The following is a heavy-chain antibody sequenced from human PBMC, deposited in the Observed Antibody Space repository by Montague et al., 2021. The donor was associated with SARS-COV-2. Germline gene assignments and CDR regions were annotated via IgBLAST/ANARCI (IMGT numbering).Heavy chain of an antibody. Sequence: TLSLTCTVSGGSISSGGYYWSWIRQHPGKGLEWIGYIYYSGSTYYNPSLKSRVTISVDTSKNQFSLKLSSVTAADTAVYYCARVHSVLVTAMRYFDLWGRGTLVTVSS. CDR3: ARVHSVLVTAMRYFDL. CDR2: IYYSGST. V-gene: IGHV4-31*03. CDR1: GGSISSGGYY. D-gene: IGHD2-21*02. J-gene: IGHJ2*01.